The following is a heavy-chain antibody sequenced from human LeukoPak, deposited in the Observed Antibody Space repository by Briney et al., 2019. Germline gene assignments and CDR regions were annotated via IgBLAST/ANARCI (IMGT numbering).Heavy chain of an antibody. CDR2: IKQDGSEK. CDR3: ARAVVVPAAILGFGYYYYGVDV. J-gene: IGHJ6*02. V-gene: IGHV3-7*01. CDR1: GFTFSSYW. D-gene: IGHD2-2*02. Sequence: GGSLRLSCAASGFTFSSYWMSWVRQAPGKGLEWVANIKQDGSEKYYVDSVKGRFTISRDNAKNSLYLQMNSLRAEDTAVYYCARAVVVPAAILGFGYYYYGVDVWGQGTTVTVSS.